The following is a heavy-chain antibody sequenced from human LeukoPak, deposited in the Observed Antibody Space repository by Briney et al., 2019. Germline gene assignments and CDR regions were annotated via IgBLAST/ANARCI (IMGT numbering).Heavy chain of an antibody. CDR3: AKDTGNFNLGDH. V-gene: IGHV1-2*02. J-gene: IGHJ4*02. Sequence: ASVTVSCKASGYTFTGYYMHWVRQAPGQGLEGMGWINPNSGTHYAQKFQGRVTMTRDTSISTAYMELTSLRSDDTAVYYCAKDTGNFNLGDHWGQGTQVSVSS. CDR1: GYTFTGYY. D-gene: IGHD5-18*01. CDR2: INPNSGT.